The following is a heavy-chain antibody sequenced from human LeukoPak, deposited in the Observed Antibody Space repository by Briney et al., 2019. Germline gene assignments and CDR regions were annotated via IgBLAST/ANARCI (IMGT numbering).Heavy chain of an antibody. CDR1: GFTFSSYA. CDR3: ANDFDY. CDR2: ISYDGSNK. Sequence: PGGSLRLSCAASGFTFSSYAMHWVRQAPGKGLEWVAVISYDGSNKYYADSVKGRFTISRDNSKNTLYLQMNSLRAEDTALYYCANDFDYWGQGTLVTVSS. V-gene: IGHV3-30-3*02. J-gene: IGHJ4*02.